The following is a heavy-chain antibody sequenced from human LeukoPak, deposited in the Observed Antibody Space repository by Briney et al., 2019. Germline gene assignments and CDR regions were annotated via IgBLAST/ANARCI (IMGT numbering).Heavy chain of an antibody. D-gene: IGHD1-14*01. Sequence: GGSLRLSCAASGFTFSSYSMNWVRQAPGKGLEWVANINQGGSDKYYVDSVKGRFTISRDNANNLLYLQMNSLRGEDTAVYYCTRDRSRAEDDWGQGTLVTVSS. CDR2: INQGGSDK. CDR1: GFTFSSYS. CDR3: TRDRSRAEDD. V-gene: IGHV3-7*01. J-gene: IGHJ4*02.